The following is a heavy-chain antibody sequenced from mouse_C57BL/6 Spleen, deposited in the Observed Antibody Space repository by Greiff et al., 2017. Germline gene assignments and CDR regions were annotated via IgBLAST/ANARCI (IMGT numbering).Heavy chain of an antibody. CDR3: ARDTAQATWTWFAY. V-gene: IGHV5-4*01. D-gene: IGHD3-2*02. J-gene: IGHJ3*01. CDR2: ISDGGSYT. CDR1: GFPFSSYA. Sequence: EVHLVESGGGLVKPGGSLKFSWAASGFPFSSYAMPWVRQTPERRLDWVATISDGGSYTYYPDNVKGRFTIARDNAKNNLYLQMSHLKSEDTAMYYCARDTAQATWTWFAYWGQGTLVTVSA.